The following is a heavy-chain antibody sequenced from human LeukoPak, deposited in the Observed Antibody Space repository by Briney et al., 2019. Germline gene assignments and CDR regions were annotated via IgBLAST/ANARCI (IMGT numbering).Heavy chain of an antibody. Sequence: GGSLRLSCAASGFTVSSNYMSWVRQAPGKGLEWVSVIYSGGSTYYADSVKGRFTISRHNSKNTLYLQMNSLRAEDTAVYYCARSCSSTSCYTPHGMDVWGQGTTVTVSS. CDR3: ARSCSSTSCYTPHGMDV. J-gene: IGHJ6*02. CDR1: GFTVSSNY. D-gene: IGHD2-2*02. CDR2: IYSGGST. V-gene: IGHV3-53*04.